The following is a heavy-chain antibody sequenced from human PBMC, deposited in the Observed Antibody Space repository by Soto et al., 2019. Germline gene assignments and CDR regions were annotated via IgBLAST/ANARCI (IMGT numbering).Heavy chain of an antibody. Sequence: EVQLVESGGGLVKPGGSLRLSCAAPGFTFSSYSMNWVRQAPGKGLEWVSSISSSSSYIYYADSVKGRFTISRDNAKNSLYLQMNSLRAEDTAVYYCATGGRAVAGRGENYYGMDVWGQGTTVTVSS. CDR3: ATGGRAVAGRGENYYGMDV. J-gene: IGHJ6*02. CDR1: GFTFSSYS. V-gene: IGHV3-21*01. CDR2: ISSSSSYI. D-gene: IGHD6-19*01.